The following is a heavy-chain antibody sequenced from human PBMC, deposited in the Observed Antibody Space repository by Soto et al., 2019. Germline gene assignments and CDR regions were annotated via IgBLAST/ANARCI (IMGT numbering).Heavy chain of an antibody. J-gene: IGHJ6*02. CDR1: GYSISSGYY. CDR2: IYHSGST. V-gene: IGHV4-38-2*02. Sequence: SETLSLTCAVSGYSISSGYYWGWIRQPPGKGLEWIGSIYHSGSTYYNPSLKSRVTISVDTSKNQFSLKLSSVTAADTAVYYCARDHYRYCSSTSCSRGYYYYRMDVWGQGTTVTVSS. D-gene: IGHD2-2*01. CDR3: ARDHYRYCSSTSCSRGYYYYRMDV.